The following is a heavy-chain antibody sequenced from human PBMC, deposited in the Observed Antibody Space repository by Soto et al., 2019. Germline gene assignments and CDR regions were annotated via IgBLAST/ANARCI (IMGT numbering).Heavy chain of an antibody. D-gene: IGHD1-20*01. CDR2: LYKSGSS. J-gene: IGHJ4*02. CDR1: GGSISSSDYY. Sequence: QLQLQQSGPGLVKPSETLSLTCIVSGGSISSSDYYWGWIRQSPGKGLEWIGSLYKSGSSYYNPSLKSRGTMSVDTSKNQFSLKLTSVTAADSAVYYCARVFSETYVDYWGQGTLVTVSS. V-gene: IGHV4-39*01. CDR3: ARVFSETYVDY.